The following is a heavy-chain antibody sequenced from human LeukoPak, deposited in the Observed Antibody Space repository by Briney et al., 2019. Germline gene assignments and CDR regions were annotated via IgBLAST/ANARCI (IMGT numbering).Heavy chain of an antibody. J-gene: IGHJ6*03. D-gene: IGHD2-2*01. Sequence: ASVKVSCKASGYTFTGYYMHWVRQAPGQGLEWMGWINPNSGGTNYAQKFQGRVTMTRDTSISTAYMELSRLRSDDTAVYYCARTSVVVVLAAILSRYYYYMDVWGKGTTVTVSS. V-gene: IGHV1-2*02. CDR1: GYTFTGYY. CDR3: ARTSVVVVLAAILSRYYYYMDV. CDR2: INPNSGGT.